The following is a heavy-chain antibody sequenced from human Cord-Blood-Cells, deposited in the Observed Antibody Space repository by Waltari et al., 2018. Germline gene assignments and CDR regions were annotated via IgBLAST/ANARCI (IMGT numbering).Heavy chain of an antibody. CDR2: INPNSGGT. CDR3: ARDRIWGYDAFDI. Sequence: EPLVQYGDEVQNPKASVELTCKASGSPFTGYYMSWVRQAPGQGLEWMVWINPNSGGTNYAQKFQGRVTMTRDTSISTAYMELSRLRSDDTAVYYCARDRIWGYDAFDIWGQGTMVTVSS. J-gene: IGHJ3*02. D-gene: IGHD3-10*01. CDR1: GSPFTGYY. V-gene: IGHV1-2*02.